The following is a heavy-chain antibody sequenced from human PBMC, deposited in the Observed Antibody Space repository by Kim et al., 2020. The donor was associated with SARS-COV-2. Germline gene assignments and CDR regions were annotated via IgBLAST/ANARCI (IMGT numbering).Heavy chain of an antibody. V-gene: IGHV3-49*03. D-gene: IGHD6-6*01. CDR3: TRDPSIAARPPYYFDY. J-gene: IGHJ4*02. CDR1: GFTFGDYA. CDR2: IRSKAYGGTT. Sequence: GGSLRLSCTASGFTFGDYAMSWFRQAPGKGLEWVGFIRSKAYGGTTEYAASVKGRFTISRDDSKSIAYLQMNSLKTEDTAVYYCTRDPSIAARPPYYFDYWGQGTLVTVSS.